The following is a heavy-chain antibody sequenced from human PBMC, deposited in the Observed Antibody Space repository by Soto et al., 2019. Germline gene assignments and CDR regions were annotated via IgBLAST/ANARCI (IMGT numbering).Heavy chain of an antibody. CDR3: ARDGPDWFDP. J-gene: IGHJ5*02. Sequence: EVQLVESGGGLIQPGGSLRLSCAASGFTVSSNYMSWVRQAPGKGLEWVSVIYSAGSTYYADAVKGRFTISRDNSTNTLDLQMNSLRAEDTAVYYCARDGPDWFDPWGQGTLVTVSS. CDR2: IYSAGST. CDR1: GFTVSSNY. V-gene: IGHV3-53*01.